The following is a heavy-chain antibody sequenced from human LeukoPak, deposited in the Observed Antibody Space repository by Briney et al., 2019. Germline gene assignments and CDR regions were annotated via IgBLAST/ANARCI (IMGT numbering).Heavy chain of an antibody. Sequence: GGSLRLSCAVSGLTFSDYSMTWVRQAPGKGLFWVSGISAGGGSTYYADSVKGRFTISRDNSRNALYLQMNSLRAEDTAVYYGAKDAAGPEYWGQGTLVTVSS. V-gene: IGHV3-23*01. D-gene: IGHD6-13*01. J-gene: IGHJ4*02. CDR2: ISAGGGST. CDR3: AKDAAGPEY. CDR1: GLTFSDYS.